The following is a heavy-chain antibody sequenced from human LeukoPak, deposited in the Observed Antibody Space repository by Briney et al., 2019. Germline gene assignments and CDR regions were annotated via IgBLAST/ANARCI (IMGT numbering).Heavy chain of an antibody. CDR2: IYPGDSDT. Sequence: GESLKISCKGSGYSFTNYWIGWVRQMPGKGLEWMGIIYPGDSDTRYSPSFQGQVTFSADKSISTTYLQWSSLKVSDTAMYYCARLPGYCTGGSCYFDYWGQGTLVTVSS. D-gene: IGHD2-15*01. CDR1: GYSFTNYW. CDR3: ARLPGYCTGGSCYFDY. V-gene: IGHV5-51*01. J-gene: IGHJ4*02.